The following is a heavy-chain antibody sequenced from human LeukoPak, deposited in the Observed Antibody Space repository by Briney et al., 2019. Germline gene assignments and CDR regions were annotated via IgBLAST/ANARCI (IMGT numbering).Heavy chain of an antibody. J-gene: IGHJ4*02. CDR2: INPNSGGT. V-gene: IGHV1-2*02. Sequence: ASVKVSCRASGYTFTGYYIHWVRQAPGQGPEWMGWINPNSGGTNYAQKFQGRVTMTRDTSISTAYMELSRLRSDDTAVYYCAREAWSVAGIESIEHFDYWGQGTLVTVSS. D-gene: IGHD6-19*01. CDR3: AREAWSVAGIESIEHFDY. CDR1: GYTFTGYY.